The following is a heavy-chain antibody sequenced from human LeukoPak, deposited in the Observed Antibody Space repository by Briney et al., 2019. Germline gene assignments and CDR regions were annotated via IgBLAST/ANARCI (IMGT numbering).Heavy chain of an antibody. D-gene: IGHD3-22*01. CDR1: GFTFSSSW. CDR2: IKQDGSEK. Sequence: GGSLRLSCAASGFTFSSSWMTWVRQAPGKGLEWVANIKQDGSEKYYADSVKGRFTISRDSAKNSLYLQMNSLRVEDTAVYYCAREFFYYDSSGYYLWWFDPWGQGTLVTVSS. J-gene: IGHJ5*02. V-gene: IGHV3-7*01. CDR3: AREFFYYDSSGYYLWWFDP.